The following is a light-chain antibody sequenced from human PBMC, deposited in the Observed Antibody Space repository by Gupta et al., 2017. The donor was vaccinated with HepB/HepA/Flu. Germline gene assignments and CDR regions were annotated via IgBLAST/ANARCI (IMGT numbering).Light chain of an antibody. V-gene: IGLV2-23*02. CDR2: EVS. CDR1: SSDVGSYNL. J-gene: IGLJ2*01. CDR3: CSYAGSSTHVV. Sequence: QSALPQPASVSGSPGQPITISCTGTSSDVGSYNLVSWYQQHPGKAPKLMIYEVSKRPSGVSNRFSGSKSGNTASLTISGLQAEDEADYYCCSYAGSSTHVVFGGGTKLTVL.